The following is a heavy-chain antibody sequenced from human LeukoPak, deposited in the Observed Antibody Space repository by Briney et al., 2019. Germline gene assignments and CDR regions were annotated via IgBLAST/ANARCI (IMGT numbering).Heavy chain of an antibody. CDR2: IYYSGST. V-gene: IGHV4-39*02. CDR1: GGSVSSSNYY. D-gene: IGHD5-18*01. J-gene: IGHJ5*02. CDR3: ARYSYGGEDWFDP. Sequence: SETLSLTCTVYGGSVSSSNYYWGWIRQPPGKGLERIGSIYYSGSTYYNPSLKSRVTISVDTSKNYFSLKMSSVTAADTAVYYCARYSYGGEDWFDPWGPGNPGHRLL.